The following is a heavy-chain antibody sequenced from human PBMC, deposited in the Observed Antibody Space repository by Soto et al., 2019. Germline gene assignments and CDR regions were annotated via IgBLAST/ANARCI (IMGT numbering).Heavy chain of an antibody. CDR3: ATSYGSGYRAFDY. D-gene: IGHD3-10*01. CDR2: VNPIVSMS. V-gene: IGHV1-69*04. CDR1: GDTFNFYS. J-gene: IGHJ4*02. Sequence: QVQLVQSGAEVKRPGSSVKVSCKASGDTFNFYSINWVRQAPGLGLEWMGRVNPIVSMSNYAQRFQGRVTMTAYKSMSTAYMELSGLRSEDTAIYYCATSYGSGYRAFDYWGQGALVTVSS.